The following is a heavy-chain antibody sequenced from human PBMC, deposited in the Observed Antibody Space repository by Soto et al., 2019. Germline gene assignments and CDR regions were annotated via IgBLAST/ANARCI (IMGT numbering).Heavy chain of an antibody. CDR2: IWYEGSNK. D-gene: IGHD3-10*01. CDR1: GFTFNNYG. V-gene: IGHV3-33*01. Sequence: QVQLVESGGGVVQPGRSLRLSCAASGFTFNNYGMHWVRQAPGKGLEWVAIIWYEGSNKYYADSVKGRFNISRDNSKNTLYLQMNSLRAEDTAVYYCAGSGSYRWFDYWGQGTLVTVSS. CDR3: AGSGSYRWFDY. J-gene: IGHJ4*02.